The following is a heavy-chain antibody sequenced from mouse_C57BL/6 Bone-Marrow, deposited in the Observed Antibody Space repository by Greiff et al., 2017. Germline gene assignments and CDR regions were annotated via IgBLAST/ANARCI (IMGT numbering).Heavy chain of an antibody. CDR3: AGDWYFDV. J-gene: IGHJ1*03. CDR1: GYTFTSYW. V-gene: IGHV1-52*01. Sequence: VQLQQPGAELVRPGSSVKLSCKASGYTFTSYWMHWVKQRPIQGLEWIGNIDPSDSETHYNQKFKDKATLTVDTSSSTAFMQLSSLTSEVSAVSYCAGDWYFDVWGTGTTVTVSA. CDR2: IDPSDSET.